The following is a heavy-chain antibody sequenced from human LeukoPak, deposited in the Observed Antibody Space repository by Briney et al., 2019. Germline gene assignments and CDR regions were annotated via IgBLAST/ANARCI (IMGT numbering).Heavy chain of an antibody. D-gene: IGHD6-13*01. CDR1: GYTFTGYY. Sequence: ASVKVSCKASGYTFTGYYMHWVRQAPGQGLEWMGWINPNSGGTNYAQKFQGRVTMTRDTSISTAYMELSSLRSEDTAVYYCARAILKIVGGSSSWYDAFDIWGQGTMVTVSS. J-gene: IGHJ3*02. V-gene: IGHV1-2*02. CDR2: INPNSGGT. CDR3: ARAILKIVGGSSSWYDAFDI.